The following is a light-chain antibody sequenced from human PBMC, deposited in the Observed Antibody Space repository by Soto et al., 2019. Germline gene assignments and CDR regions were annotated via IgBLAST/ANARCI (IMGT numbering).Light chain of an antibody. CDR2: GAS. CDR1: QSVRSN. V-gene: IGKV3-15*01. J-gene: IGKJ4*01. CDR3: YQYNYWPLT. Sequence: EIVMTQSPATLSVSPGERATLSCRASQSVRSNLAWYQQKRGQAPRLLIYGASNRATGIPARFSGSGSGTEFTLTISSLQSEDFAIYSCYQYNYWPLTFGGGTNVEI.